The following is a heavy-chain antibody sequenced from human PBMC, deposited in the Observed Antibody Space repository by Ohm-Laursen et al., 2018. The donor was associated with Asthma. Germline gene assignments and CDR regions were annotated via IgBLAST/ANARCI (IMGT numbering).Heavy chain of an antibody. V-gene: IGHV1-46*01. CDR1: GYTFTSYY. D-gene: IGHD7-27*01. J-gene: IGHJ5*02. CDR2: INPSGGST. Sequence: ASVKVSCKASGYTFTSYYMHWVRQAPGQGLEWMGIINPSGGSTSYAQKLQGRVTMTTDTSTSTAYMELRSLRSDDTAVYYCARRVRTGDSFDPWGQGTLVTVSS. CDR3: ARRVRTGDSFDP.